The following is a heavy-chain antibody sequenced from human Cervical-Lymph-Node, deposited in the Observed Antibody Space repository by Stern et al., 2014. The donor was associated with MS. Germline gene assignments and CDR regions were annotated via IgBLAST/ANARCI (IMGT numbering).Heavy chain of an antibody. CDR2: IRAYNGKT. D-gene: IGHD2-15*01. CDR3: ARTSDIVDPGYGMDV. J-gene: IGHJ6*02. CDR1: GYTFTSYG. V-gene: IGHV1-18*04. Sequence: VQLVESGAEVKKPGASVKVSCKASGYTFTSYGIRWVRQAPGQGLEWMGWIRAYNGKTNYAQKLQGRVTMTTDTSTSTAYMELRSLRSDDTAVYYCARTSDIVDPGYGMDVWGQGTTVTVSS.